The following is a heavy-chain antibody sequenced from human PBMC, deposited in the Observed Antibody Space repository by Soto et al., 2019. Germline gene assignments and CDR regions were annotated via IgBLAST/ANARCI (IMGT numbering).Heavy chain of an antibody. J-gene: IGHJ6*02. CDR1: GGSISSSSYY. CDR2: IYYSGST. Sequence: SETLSLTCTVSGGSISSSSYYWGWIRQARGKGLELIGSIYYSGSTYYNPSLKSRVTISVDTSKNQFSLKLSSVTAADTAVYYCARQGTSYYDSSGYYYHYYYGMDVWGQGTTVT. V-gene: IGHV4-39*01. D-gene: IGHD3-22*01. CDR3: ARQGTSYYDSSGYYYHYYYGMDV.